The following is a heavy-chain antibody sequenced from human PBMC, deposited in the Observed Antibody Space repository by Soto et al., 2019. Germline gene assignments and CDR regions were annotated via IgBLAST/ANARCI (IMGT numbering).Heavy chain of an antibody. CDR2: IYYSGST. CDR3: ARRYSSSFDY. V-gene: IGHV4-59*08. J-gene: IGHJ4*02. CDR1: GGSISSYY. D-gene: IGHD6-13*01. Sequence: QVQLQESGPGLVKPSETLSLTCTVSGGSISSYYWSWIRQPPGKGLEWIGYIYYSGSTNYNPSLKSRVTISVDTSKNQFSLKLSSVTAADTAVYYCARRYSSSFDYWGQGTRVTVSS.